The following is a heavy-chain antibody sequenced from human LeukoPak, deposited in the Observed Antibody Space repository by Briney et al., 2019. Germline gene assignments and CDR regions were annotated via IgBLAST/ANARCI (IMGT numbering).Heavy chain of an antibody. CDR2: IIPIFDTA. CDR3: ARGATSGSYYNDAFDI. CDR1: GGTFSSYA. V-gene: IGHV1-69*13. Sequence: ASVKVSCKASGGTFSSYAISWVRQAPGQGLEWMGGIIPIFDTANYAQKFQGRVTITADESTSTAYMELSSLRSEDTAVYYCARGATSGSYYNDAFDIWGQGTMVTVSS. D-gene: IGHD1-26*01. J-gene: IGHJ3*02.